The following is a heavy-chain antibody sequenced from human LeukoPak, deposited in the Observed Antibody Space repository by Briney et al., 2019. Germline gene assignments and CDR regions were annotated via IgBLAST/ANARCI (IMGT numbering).Heavy chain of an antibody. J-gene: IGHJ4*02. CDR3: AKGTGRYGSGRIDY. CDR2: ISYDGSNK. V-gene: IGHV3-30*18. D-gene: IGHD3-10*01. CDR1: GFTFSSYA. Sequence: GGSLRLSCAASGFTFSSYAMSWVRQAPGKGLEWVAVISYDGSNKYYADSVKGRFTISRDNSKNTLYLQMNSLRAEDTAVYYCAKGTGRYGSGRIDYWGQGTLVTVSS.